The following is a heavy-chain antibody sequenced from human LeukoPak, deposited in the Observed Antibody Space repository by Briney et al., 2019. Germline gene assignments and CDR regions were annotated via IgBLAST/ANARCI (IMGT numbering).Heavy chain of an antibody. J-gene: IGHJ4*02. D-gene: IGHD3-10*01. V-gene: IGHV3-30*18. Sequence: GGSLRLSCAASGFTFSSYGMPWVRQAPGEGLEWPAVISYDGGNRYSADSVKGRFTISRDNSKNTLYLQMNSLRAEDTAVYYCAKVGGSGSSLDYWGQGTLVTVSS. CDR2: ISYDGGNR. CDR3: AKVGGSGSSLDY. CDR1: GFTFSSYG.